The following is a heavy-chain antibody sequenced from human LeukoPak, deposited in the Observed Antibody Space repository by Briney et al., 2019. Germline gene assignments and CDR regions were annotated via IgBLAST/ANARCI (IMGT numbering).Heavy chain of an antibody. D-gene: IGHD3-22*01. CDR2: ISSSSSYI. V-gene: IGHV3-21*01. Sequence: GGSLRLSCAASGFTFSSYSMSWVRQAPGKGLWWVSSISSSSSYIYYADSVKGRFTISRDNAKNSLYLQMNSLRAEDTAVYYCARVSQYYDSSGYPTDAFDIWGQGTMVTLSS. CDR3: ARVSQYYDSSGYPTDAFDI. J-gene: IGHJ3*02. CDR1: GFTFSSYS.